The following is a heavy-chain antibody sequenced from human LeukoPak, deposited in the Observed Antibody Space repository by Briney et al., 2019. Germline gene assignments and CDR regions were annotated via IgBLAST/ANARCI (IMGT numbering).Heavy chain of an antibody. Sequence: GGSLRLSCAASGFTFSSHEMNWVRQAPGKGLEWVSNIRGSGRDTYYTDSVKGRFTISRDNSKNTLYLEMNSLRAEDTAVYYCAKGGYTTWFDPWGQGTLVTVSS. J-gene: IGHJ5*02. D-gene: IGHD2-15*01. V-gene: IGHV3-23*01. CDR1: GFTFSSHE. CDR3: AKGGYTTWFDP. CDR2: IRGSGRDT.